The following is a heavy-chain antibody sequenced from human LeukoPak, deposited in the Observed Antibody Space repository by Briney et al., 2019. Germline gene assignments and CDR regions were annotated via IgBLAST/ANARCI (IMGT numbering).Heavy chain of an antibody. CDR3: ARGTSFGFDP. V-gene: IGHV3-48*01. D-gene: IGHD2-2*01. CDR2: ISSSSSTI. J-gene: IGHJ5*02. Sequence: PGGSLRLSCAASGFTFSSYSMNWVRQAPGKGLEWVSYISSSSSTIYYAASVKGRFTISRDNAKNSLYLQMNSLRAEDTAVYYCARGTSFGFDPWGQGTLVTVSS. CDR1: GFTFSSYS.